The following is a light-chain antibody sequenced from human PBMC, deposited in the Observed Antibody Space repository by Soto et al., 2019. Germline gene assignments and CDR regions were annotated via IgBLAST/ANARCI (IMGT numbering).Light chain of an antibody. CDR3: GTWDSSLRVGI. V-gene: IGLV1-51*01. J-gene: IGLJ2*01. CDR1: GSNIGGNY. CDR2: END. Sequence: QSVLTQPPSVSAALGQKVTISCSGIGSNIGGNYVSWFQQLPGAAPKLLIYENDKRPAAIPDRFAGSKSGTSGTLAISGLQTGDEADYDCGTWDSSLRVGIFGGGTKLTVL.